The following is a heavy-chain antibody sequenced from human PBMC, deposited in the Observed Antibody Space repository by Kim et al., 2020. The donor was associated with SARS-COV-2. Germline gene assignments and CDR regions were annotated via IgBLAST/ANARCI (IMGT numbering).Heavy chain of an antibody. CDR2: IWYDGSNK. CDR3: ARAVMTTVTYPFDS. D-gene: IGHD4-17*01. CDR1: GFTFSSYG. Sequence: GGSLRLSCAASGFTFSSYGMHWVRQAPGKGLEWVAVIWYDGSNKYYADSVKGRFTISRDNSKNTLYLQMNSLRAEDTAVYYCARAVMTTVTYPFDSWGQGTQVTLSS. V-gene: IGHV3-33*01. J-gene: IGHJ4*02.